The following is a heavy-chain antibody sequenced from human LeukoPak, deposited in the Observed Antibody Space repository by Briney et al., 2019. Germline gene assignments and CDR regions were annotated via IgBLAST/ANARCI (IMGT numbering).Heavy chain of an antibody. CDR2: ISGSAYST. D-gene: IGHD1-1*01. CDR3: AKCGTATTRGEFDY. V-gene: IGHV3-23*01. Sequence: GGSLRLSCATSGFTFSSCAMSWVRQAPGKGLEWVSSISGSAYSTKYADSVKGRFSISRDNSKNTLFLQMNSLRAEDTAIYYCAKCGTATTRGEFDYWGQGTLVTVSS. J-gene: IGHJ4*02. CDR1: GFTFSSCA.